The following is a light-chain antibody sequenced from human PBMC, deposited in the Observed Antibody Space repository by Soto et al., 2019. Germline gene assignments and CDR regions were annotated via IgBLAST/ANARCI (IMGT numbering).Light chain of an antibody. CDR3: QQYAGSPST. CDR1: QSVSSY. V-gene: IGKV3-20*01. J-gene: IGKJ1*01. Sequence: EIVLTQSPATLSLSPGERATLSCRASQSVSSYLAWYQQKPGQAPRLLIYGASNRATGIPARFSGSGSGTDFTLTISRLEPEDFAVYFCQQYAGSPSTFGHGTKVDIK. CDR2: GAS.